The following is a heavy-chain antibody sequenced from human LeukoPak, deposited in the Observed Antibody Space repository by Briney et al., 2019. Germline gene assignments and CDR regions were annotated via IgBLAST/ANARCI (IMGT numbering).Heavy chain of an antibody. D-gene: IGHD5-18*01. CDR2: ISTSSSYI. V-gene: IGHV3-21*01. CDR3: ARVGSGYSYGSPLDY. Sequence: GGSLRLSCAASGFTFSDYSMNWVRQAPGKGLEWVSSISTSSSYIYYADSVKGRFTISRDNVKNSLYLQMNSLRAEDTAVYYCARVGSGYSYGSPLDYWGQGTLVTFSS. J-gene: IGHJ4*02. CDR1: GFTFSDYS.